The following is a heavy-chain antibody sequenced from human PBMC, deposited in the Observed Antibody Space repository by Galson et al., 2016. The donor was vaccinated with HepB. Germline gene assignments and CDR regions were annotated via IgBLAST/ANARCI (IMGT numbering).Heavy chain of an antibody. J-gene: IGHJ4*02. CDR1: GYTFTSYG. Sequence: SVKVSCKASGYTFTSYGIHWVRQAPGQRLEWMGWINAGNGNTKYSRKFQGRVTITRDTSASTAYMDLSSLRFEDTAVYYCAKTVAGPFDSWGQGTLVTVSS. CDR2: INAGNGNT. CDR3: AKTVAGPFDS. V-gene: IGHV1-3*01. D-gene: IGHD6-19*01.